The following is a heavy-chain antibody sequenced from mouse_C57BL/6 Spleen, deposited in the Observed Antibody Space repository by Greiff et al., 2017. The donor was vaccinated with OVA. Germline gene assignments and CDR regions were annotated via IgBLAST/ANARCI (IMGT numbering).Heavy chain of an antibody. CDR1: GYAFTNYL. J-gene: IGHJ1*03. D-gene: IGHD2-5*01. V-gene: IGHV1-54*01. CDR3: ANSLYSNYEGWYFDV. Sequence: QVQLQQSGAELVRPGTSVKVSCKASGYAFTNYLIEWVKQRPGQGLEWIGVINPGSGGTNYNEKFKGKATLTADKSSSTAYMQLSSLTSEDSAVYFCANSLYSNYEGWYFDVWGTGTTVTVSS. CDR2: INPGSGGT.